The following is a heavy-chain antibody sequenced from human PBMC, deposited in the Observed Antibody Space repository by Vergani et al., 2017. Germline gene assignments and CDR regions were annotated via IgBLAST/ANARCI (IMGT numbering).Heavy chain of an antibody. CDR2: ISWNSGAV. V-gene: IGHV3-9*01. J-gene: IGHJ3*01. Sequence: EVALVESGGGLAQPGGSLRLSCEASGITFWKFGMHWVRQGPGKGLEWVSGISWNSGAVDYADSVRGRFTISRDNAKNSLFLEMNSLRFEDTAVYFCTKGSVYYHDSAAHGYDPYTGFDLWGQGTLVTVSS. CDR1: GITFWKFG. D-gene: IGHD5-12*01. CDR3: TKGSVYYHDSAAHGYDPYTGFDL.